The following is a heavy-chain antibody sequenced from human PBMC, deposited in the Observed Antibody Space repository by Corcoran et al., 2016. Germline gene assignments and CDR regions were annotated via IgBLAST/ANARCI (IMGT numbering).Heavy chain of an antibody. J-gene: IGHJ4*02. CDR1: GFTVSSNY. D-gene: IGHD6-19*01. CDR2: IYSGGST. CDR3: ATTNGYSSGWYDY. Sequence: EVQLVESGGGLIQPGGSLRLFCAASGFTVSSNYMSWVRQAPGKGLEWVSVIYSGGSTYYADSVKGRFTISRDNSKNTLYLQMNSLRAEDTAVYYCATTNGYSSGWYDYWGQGTLVTVSS. V-gene: IGHV3-53*01.